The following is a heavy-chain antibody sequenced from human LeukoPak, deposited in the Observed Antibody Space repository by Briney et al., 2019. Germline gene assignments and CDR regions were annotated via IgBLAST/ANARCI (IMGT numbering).Heavy chain of an antibody. J-gene: IGHJ4*02. V-gene: IGHV3-23*01. D-gene: IGHD4/OR15-4a*01. CDR2: VSGTGSST. CDR1: GFTFSSYA. CDR3: AKSHYGDPRWGLWDY. Sequence: GGSLRLSCAASGFTFSSYAMSWVRQAPGKGLEWVSAVSGTGSSTYFADSVKGRFTISRDNSKNTLYLQMNSLRDEDTAVYYCAKSHYGDPRWGLWDYWGQGTLVTVSS.